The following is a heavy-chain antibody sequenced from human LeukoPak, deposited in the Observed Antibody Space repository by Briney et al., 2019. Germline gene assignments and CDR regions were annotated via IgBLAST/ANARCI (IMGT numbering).Heavy chain of an antibody. Sequence: PGGSLRLSCAASGFTFSSYAMSWVRQAAGKGLEWVSAISGSGGSTYYADSVKGRFTISRDNSKNTLYLQMNSLRAEDTAVYYCAKVVSSGWYLYYFDYWGQGTLVTVSS. V-gene: IGHV3-23*01. CDR2: ISGSGGST. D-gene: IGHD6-19*01. CDR1: GFTFSSYA. J-gene: IGHJ4*02. CDR3: AKVVSSGWYLYYFDY.